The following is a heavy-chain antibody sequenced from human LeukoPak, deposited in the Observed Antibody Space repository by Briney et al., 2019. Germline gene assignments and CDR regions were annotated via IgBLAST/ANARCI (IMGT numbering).Heavy chain of an antibody. CDR1: GGSISSSSYY. CDR3: ARQEVSGADAFDI. J-gene: IGHJ3*02. V-gene: IGHV4-39*01. CDR2: IYYSGST. Sequence: SETLSLTCTVSGGSISSSSYYWGWIPQPPGKGLEWIGSIYYSGSTYYNPSLKSRVTISVDTSKNQFFLKLSSVTAADTAVYYCARQEVSGADAFDIWGQGTMVTVSS. D-gene: IGHD3-10*01.